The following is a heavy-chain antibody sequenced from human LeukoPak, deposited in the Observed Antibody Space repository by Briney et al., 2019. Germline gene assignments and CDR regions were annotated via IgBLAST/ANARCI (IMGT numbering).Heavy chain of an antibody. CDR1: GYTFTGYY. V-gene: IGHV1-18*04. D-gene: IGHD3-22*01. CDR2: ISAYNGNT. Sequence: ASVKVSCKASGYTFTGYYMHWVRQAPGQGLEWMGWISAYNGNTNYAQKLQGRVTMTTDTSTSTAYMELRSLRSDDTAVYYCAREPYYYDSSGSNYWGQGTLVTVSS. CDR3: AREPYYYDSSGSNY. J-gene: IGHJ4*02.